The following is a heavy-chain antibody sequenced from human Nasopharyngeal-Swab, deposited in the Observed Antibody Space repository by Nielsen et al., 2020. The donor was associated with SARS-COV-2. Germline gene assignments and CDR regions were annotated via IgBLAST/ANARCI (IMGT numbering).Heavy chain of an antibody. CDR3: ARDGLDYDFWSAYFMDV. J-gene: IGHJ6*02. CDR2: ISSSSTYI. Sequence: GASLKTSCAASGFTFSSYNMNWVRQAPGKGLEWVSSISSSSTYIYYADSVKGRFTISRDSAKSSLYLQMNSLRAEDTAVYYCARDGLDYDFWSAYFMDVWGQGTTVTVSS. D-gene: IGHD3-3*01. CDR1: GFTFSSYN. V-gene: IGHV3-21*06.